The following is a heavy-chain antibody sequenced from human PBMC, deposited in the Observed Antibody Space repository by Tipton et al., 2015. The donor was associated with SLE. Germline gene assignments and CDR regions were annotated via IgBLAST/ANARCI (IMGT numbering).Heavy chain of an antibody. D-gene: IGHD3-10*02. Sequence: SLRLSCAASGFTFSTYWMSWVRQAPGKGLEWVANIKPDGSEKYYVDSVEGRFTISRDNAENSVFLHMNSLRAEDTAVYYCARDPDVSYFYHWGQGTLVTVSS. CDR2: IKPDGSEK. J-gene: IGHJ4*02. V-gene: IGHV3-7*01. CDR3: ARDPDVSYFYH. CDR1: GFTFSTYW.